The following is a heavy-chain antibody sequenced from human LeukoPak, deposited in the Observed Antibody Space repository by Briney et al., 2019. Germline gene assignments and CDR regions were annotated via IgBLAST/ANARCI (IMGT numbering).Heavy chain of an antibody. J-gene: IGHJ6*03. V-gene: IGHV3-48*01. CDR2: ISSSSNTA. Sequence: GGSLRLSCVASGLTFSTHTMNWVRQAPGKGLEWVSYISSSSNTAFYADSVKGRFTMSRDNAKKSLYLQMNSLRVEDTAVYYCAKEDTAMVRAYYYYYMDVWGKGTTVTISS. D-gene: IGHD5-18*01. CDR3: AKEDTAMVRAYYYYYMDV. CDR1: GLTFSTHT.